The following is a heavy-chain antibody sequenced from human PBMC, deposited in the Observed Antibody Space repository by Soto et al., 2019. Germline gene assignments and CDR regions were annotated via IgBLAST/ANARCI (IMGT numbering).Heavy chain of an antibody. V-gene: IGHV4-4*07. CDR1: GDSMTKYY. J-gene: IGHJ4*02. CDR2: IYTSGST. CDR3: ARTVGAAYYFDF. Sequence: QVQLQESGPGLVKPSETLSLTCTVSGDSMTKYYWSWIRQPAGKGLEWIGRIYTSGSTNYNPSLKVRVTMSIETSNNHFSLSLKSVTAADTAVYYCARTVGAAYYFDFWGQGALVTVSS. D-gene: IGHD1-26*01.